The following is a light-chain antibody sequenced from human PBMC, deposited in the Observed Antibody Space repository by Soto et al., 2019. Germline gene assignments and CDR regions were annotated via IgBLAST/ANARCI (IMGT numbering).Light chain of an antibody. V-gene: IGKV2-28*01. Sequence: DIVMTQSPLSLPVTPGEPASISCRSSQSLLHSNGYNYLDWYLQKPGQSPQLLIYLGSNRASGVPDRFSGSGSGTDFTLKISRVEAEDVGVYYCMQALQTPITLCQGTLLEI. J-gene: IGKJ5*01. CDR3: MQALQTPIT. CDR1: QSLLHSNGYNY. CDR2: LGS.